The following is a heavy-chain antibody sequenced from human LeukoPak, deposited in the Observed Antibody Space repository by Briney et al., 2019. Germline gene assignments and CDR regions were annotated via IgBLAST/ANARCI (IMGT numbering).Heavy chain of an antibody. Sequence: GGSLRLSCAASGFTFSGYAMSWVRQAPGKGLEWVSAVRGNAITTYYADSVKGRFTISRDNSKNTLYLQMNSLRAEDTAVYYCARVDGESRFGWFDPWGQGTLVTVSS. J-gene: IGHJ5*02. D-gene: IGHD3-10*01. CDR3: ARVDGESRFGWFDP. CDR2: VRGNAITT. V-gene: IGHV3-23*01. CDR1: GFTFSGYA.